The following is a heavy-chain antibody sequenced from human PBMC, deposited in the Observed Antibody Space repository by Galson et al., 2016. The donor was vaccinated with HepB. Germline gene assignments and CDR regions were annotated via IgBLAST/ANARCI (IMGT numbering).Heavy chain of an antibody. J-gene: IGHJ5*02. D-gene: IGHD3-22*01. CDR2: ISPSSSYK. CDR3: ARDENYYASRSYYYA. CDR1: GFSFSTYT. V-gene: IGHV3-21*01. Sequence: SLRLSCAASGFSFSTYTMNWVRQAPGKGLEWVSSISPSSSYKYYADSVKGRFTTSRDNAQNSLYLQMNNLRAEDTAVSYCARDENYYASRSYYYAWVQGTLVTVSS.